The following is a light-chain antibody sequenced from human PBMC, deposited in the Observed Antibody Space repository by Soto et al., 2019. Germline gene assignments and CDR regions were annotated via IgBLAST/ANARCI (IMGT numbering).Light chain of an antibody. CDR1: SXDVGXXXY. Sequence: QSALTQPXXXXXXPXXSXXXXXXXTSXDVGXXXYXSXXLQHPGKAPXXMIYDVSKRPSGVXDXFSGSKSGNTASLTISGXXSEDEADYYCCSFAGNYIYVFGTGTKLTVL. V-gene: IGLV2-11*01. CDR3: CSFAGNYIYV. CDR2: DVS. J-gene: IGLJ1*01.